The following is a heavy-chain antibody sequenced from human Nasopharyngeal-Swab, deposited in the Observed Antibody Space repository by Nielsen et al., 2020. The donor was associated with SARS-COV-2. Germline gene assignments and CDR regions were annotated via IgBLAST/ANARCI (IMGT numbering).Heavy chain of an antibody. J-gene: IGHJ4*02. CDR1: GFTFSSYA. V-gene: IGHV3-23*01. CDR3: AKSHLGTATSVTSWYFDY. Sequence: GSLRLSCAASGFTFSSYAMSWVRQAPRKGLEWVSGISGSGDNTDYADSVKGRFTISRDNSKNTLYLQVNSLRAEDTAVYYCAKSHLGTATSVTSWYFDYWGQGTLVTVSS. D-gene: IGHD4-17*01. CDR2: ISGSGDNT.